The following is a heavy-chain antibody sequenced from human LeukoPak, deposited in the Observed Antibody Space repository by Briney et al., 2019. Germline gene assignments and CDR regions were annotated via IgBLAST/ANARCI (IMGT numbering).Heavy chain of an antibody. CDR1: GFTVSINS. J-gene: IGHJ4*02. Sequence: PGGSLRLSCTVSGFTVSINSMSWVRQAPGKGLEWVSFIYSGGNTHYSDSVKGRFTISRDNSKNTLYLQMNSLRAEDTAVYYCARRAGEYSHPYDCWGQGTLVTVSS. V-gene: IGHV3-53*01. D-gene: IGHD4-17*01. CDR3: ARRAGEYSHPYDC. CDR2: IYSGGNT.